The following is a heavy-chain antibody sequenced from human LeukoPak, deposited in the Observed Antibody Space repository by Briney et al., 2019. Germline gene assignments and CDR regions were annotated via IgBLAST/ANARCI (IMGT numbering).Heavy chain of an antibody. D-gene: IGHD3-22*01. CDR2: IYTSGST. J-gene: IGHJ4*02. Sequence: SETLSLTCTVSGGSISSYYWSWIRQPAGKGLEWIGRIYTSGSTNYNPSLKSRVTISVDTSKNQFSLKLSSVTAADTAVYYCGRAQYYYDSSGYFHFDYWGQGTLVTVSS. V-gene: IGHV4-4*07. CDR3: GRAQYYYDSSGYFHFDY. CDR1: GGSISSYY.